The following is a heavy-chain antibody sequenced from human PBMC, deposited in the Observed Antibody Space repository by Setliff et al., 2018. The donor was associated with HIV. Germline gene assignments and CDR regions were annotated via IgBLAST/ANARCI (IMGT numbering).Heavy chain of an antibody. V-gene: IGHV4-30-4*08. CDR1: GGSISSDDYY. CDR3: VRVDYGYKGKGFDY. D-gene: IGHD4-17*01. Sequence: SETLSLTCTVSGGSISSDDYYWNWIRQPPGKGLAWIGYITHSGSAYYNPSLKSRVTISISTSNNQICLRLSSVTAADTAMYYCVRVDYGYKGKGFDYWGPGTLVTVS. J-gene: IGHJ4*02. CDR2: ITHSGSA.